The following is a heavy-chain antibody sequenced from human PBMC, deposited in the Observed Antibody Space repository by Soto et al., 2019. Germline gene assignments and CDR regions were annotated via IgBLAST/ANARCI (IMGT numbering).Heavy chain of an antibody. D-gene: IGHD3-16*01. V-gene: IGHV1-69*13. Sequence: SVKVSCKASGGTLSDYAFSWVRQAPGQGLEWMGGIIPIFGSANYAQKLQGRVTITADASTRTAYMELSSLRSEDTAVYYCARAVGGPTSNLDYWGQGTLVTVSS. CDR3: ARAVGGPTSNLDY. CDR2: IIPIFGSA. J-gene: IGHJ4*02. CDR1: GGTLSDYA.